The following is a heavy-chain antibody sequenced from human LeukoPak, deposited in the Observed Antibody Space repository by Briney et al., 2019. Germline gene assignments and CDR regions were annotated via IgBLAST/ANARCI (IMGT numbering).Heavy chain of an antibody. V-gene: IGHV4-59*12. CDR2: IYYSGST. D-gene: IGHD5-12*01. Sequence: SETLSLTCTVSGGSISSYYWSWIRQPPGKGLEWIGYIYYSGSTNYNPSLKSRVTISVDTSKNQFSLKLSSETAADTAVYYCARDGATYAFDIWGQGTMVTVSS. CDR3: ARDGATYAFDI. CDR1: GGSISSYY. J-gene: IGHJ3*02.